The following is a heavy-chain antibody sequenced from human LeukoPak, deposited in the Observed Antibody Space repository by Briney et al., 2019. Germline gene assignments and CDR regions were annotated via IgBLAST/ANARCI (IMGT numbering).Heavy chain of an antibody. CDR1: GGSISSYY. CDR3: ARHVGIAARPDY. J-gene: IGHJ4*02. V-gene: IGHV4-59*08. CDR2: IYYSGST. D-gene: IGHD6-6*01. Sequence: PSETLSLTCTVSGGSISSYYWSWIRQPPGKGLEWIGYIYYSGSTNYNPSLKSRVTISVDTSKNQFSLKLSSVTAADTAVYYCARHVGIAARPDYWGQGTLVTVSS.